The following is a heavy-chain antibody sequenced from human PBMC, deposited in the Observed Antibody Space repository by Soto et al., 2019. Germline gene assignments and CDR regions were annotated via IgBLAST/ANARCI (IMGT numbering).Heavy chain of an antibody. J-gene: IGHJ3*01. CDR2: ISAYNGNT. D-gene: IGHD1-26*01. Sequence: QVPLVQSGAEVKKPGASVKVSCKASGYTFTSYGISWVRQAPGQGLEWMGWISAYNGNTNYAQKLQGRVTMTPDTATSTAYMELRSLKPDDTAVYYFARDVPQVGATWAFDFWGQGTRVTVS. CDR1: GYTFTSYG. CDR3: ARDVPQVGATWAFDF. V-gene: IGHV1-18*01.